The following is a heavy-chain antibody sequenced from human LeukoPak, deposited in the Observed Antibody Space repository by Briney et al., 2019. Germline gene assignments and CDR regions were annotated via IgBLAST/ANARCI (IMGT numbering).Heavy chain of an antibody. CDR1: GASIRPYY. V-gene: IGHV4-59*08. Sequence: SETLSLTCTVSGASIRPYYWTWIRQPPGKGLEWLGHINFSGNTNYSPSLKSRVTISLDTSNNHFSLNLTSVTAADTALYYCARPGRRGDLWYFDLWGRGTLVTASS. J-gene: IGHJ2*01. CDR2: INFSGNT. CDR3: ARPGRRGDLWYFDL. D-gene: IGHD3-16*01.